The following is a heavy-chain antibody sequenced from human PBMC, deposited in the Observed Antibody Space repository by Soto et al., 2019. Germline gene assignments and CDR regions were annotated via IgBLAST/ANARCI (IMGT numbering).Heavy chain of an antibody. Sequence: EVQLSESGGGLVQPGGSLRLSCAASGFTFSSYAMSWVRQAPGQGLEWVSAISPSGANTYYADSVKGRFTISRDNSKNTLYLQMNSLRAEDTAVYYCVKLTSVVLKPSCDYWGPGTLVTVSS. V-gene: IGHV3-23*01. CDR2: ISPSGANT. CDR3: VKLTSVVLKPSCDY. CDR1: GFTFSSYA. J-gene: IGHJ4*02. D-gene: IGHD4-17*01.